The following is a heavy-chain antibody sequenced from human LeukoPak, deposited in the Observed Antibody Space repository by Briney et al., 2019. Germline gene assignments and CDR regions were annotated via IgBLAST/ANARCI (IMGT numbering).Heavy chain of an antibody. D-gene: IGHD3-3*01. V-gene: IGHV1-18*01. CDR1: GYTFSSYG. CDR2: ISAYNGNT. Sequence: ASVKVSCKASGYTFSSYGISWVRQAPGQGLEWMGWISAYNGNTNYAQKLQGRVTMTTDTSTSTAYMELRSLRSDDTAVYYCARTNYDFWSGYSPDFDYWGQGTLVTVSS. CDR3: ARTNYDFWSGYSPDFDY. J-gene: IGHJ4*02.